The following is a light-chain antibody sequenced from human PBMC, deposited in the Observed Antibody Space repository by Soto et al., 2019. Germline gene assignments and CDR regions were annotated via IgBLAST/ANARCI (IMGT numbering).Light chain of an antibody. J-gene: IGKJ1*01. V-gene: IGKV3-11*01. CDR3: QQRADWPKT. CDR2: DAS. CDR1: QGISTF. Sequence: EIVLTQPPATLSLSPGDRATLSCRASQGISTFLVWIQQKPGQAPRLLIYDASQRATGVPARFIGSGSGTDFTLTISSLEAEDSAVYYCQQRADWPKTFGQGTKVDIK.